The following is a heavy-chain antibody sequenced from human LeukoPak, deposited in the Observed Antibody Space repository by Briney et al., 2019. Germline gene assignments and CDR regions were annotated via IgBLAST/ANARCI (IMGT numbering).Heavy chain of an antibody. J-gene: IGHJ4*02. CDR1: GFSFDDYA. CDR2: ITWNSGSI. D-gene: IGHD3-10*01. Sequence: GGSLRLSCAASGFSFDDYAMHWVRQAPGKGLEWVSGITWNSGSIGYADSVKGRFTISRENAKNSLYLQMNSLRAGDTAVYYCARAPYYGSIDYWGQGTLVTVSS. CDR3: ARAPYYGSIDY. V-gene: IGHV3-9*01.